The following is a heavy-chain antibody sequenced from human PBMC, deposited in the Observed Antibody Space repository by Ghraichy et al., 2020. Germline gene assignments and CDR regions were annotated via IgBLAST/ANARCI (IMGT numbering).Heavy chain of an antibody. CDR2: LDGGGDST. V-gene: IGHV3-23*01. J-gene: IGHJ4*02. CDR1: GFTFGNYA. Sequence: GGSLRLSCAASGFTFGNYAMTWVRQAPGKGLEWVSRLDGGGDSTYYADSVRGRFTISRDNSKNTLYLQMSRLRVEDTAVYYCAKCDCGSYGCKLIDYWGQGTLVTVSS. CDR3: AKCDCGSYGCKLIDY. D-gene: IGHD5-18*01.